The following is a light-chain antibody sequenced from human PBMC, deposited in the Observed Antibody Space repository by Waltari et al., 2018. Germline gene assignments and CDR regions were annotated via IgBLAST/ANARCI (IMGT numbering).Light chain of an antibody. CDR3: NSYTSSSPVIV. V-gene: IGLV2-14*01. Sequence: QSALTQPASVSGSPGQSITISCTGTSSDVGGYNYVSWYQQHPGKAPKLMIYDVNNRTSGVHKRVSGSKSGNTASLTISGRQAEDEADYYCNSYTSSSPVIVFGNGTKVTVL. CDR2: DVN. J-gene: IGLJ1*01. CDR1: SSDVGGYNY.